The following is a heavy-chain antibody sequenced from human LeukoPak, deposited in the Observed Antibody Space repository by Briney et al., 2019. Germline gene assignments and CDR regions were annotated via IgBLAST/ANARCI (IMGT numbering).Heavy chain of an antibody. CDR2: INPSGGST. D-gene: IGHD3-9*01. V-gene: IGHV1-46*01. J-gene: IGHJ5*02. CDR1: GYTFTSYG. Sequence: ASVKVSCKASGYTFTSYGISWVRQAPGQGLEWMGIINPSGGSTSYAQKFQGRVTMTRDMSTSTVYMELSSLRSEDTAVYYCARADQYYDILTGYYGVIWFDPWGQGTLVTVSS. CDR3: ARADQYYDILTGYYGVIWFDP.